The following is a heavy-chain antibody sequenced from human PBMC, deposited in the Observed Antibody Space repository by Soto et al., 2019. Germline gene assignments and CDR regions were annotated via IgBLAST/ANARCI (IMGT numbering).Heavy chain of an antibody. Sequence: QVQLVQSGAEVKKPGASVKVSCKASGYTFTSYGISWVRQAPGQGLEWMGWISAYNGNTNYAQKLQGRVTMTTDTSTSTAYMELGSLRSDDTAVYYCARDHGDYPYYYYGMDVWGQGTTVTVSS. J-gene: IGHJ6*02. CDR2: ISAYNGNT. V-gene: IGHV1-18*01. D-gene: IGHD4-17*01. CDR3: ARDHGDYPYYYYGMDV. CDR1: GYTFTSYG.